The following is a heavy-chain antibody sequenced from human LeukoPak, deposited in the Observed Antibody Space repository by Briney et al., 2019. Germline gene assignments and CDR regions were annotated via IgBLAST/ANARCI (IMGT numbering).Heavy chain of an antibody. V-gene: IGHV3-30-3*01. CDR2: MSSDGNAM. CDR1: GFTFTAYL. CDR3: VRESEYYFDHSASFDY. J-gene: IGHJ4*02. Sequence: GRSLRLSCAASGFTFTAYLIHWVRQAPGKGLEWVAVMSSDGNAMFYADSVKGRFTVSRDNSKNTLYLQMNSLRAEDTAVYYCVRESEYYFDHSASFDYWGQGTLVTVSS. D-gene: IGHD3-22*01.